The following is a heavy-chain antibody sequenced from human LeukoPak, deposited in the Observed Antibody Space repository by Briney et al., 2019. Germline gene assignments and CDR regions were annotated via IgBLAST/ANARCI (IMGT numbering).Heavy chain of an antibody. CDR3: ARDQDYYDSSGYLGY. J-gene: IGHJ4*02. V-gene: IGHV1-69*04. CDR2: IIPIFGIA. CDR1: GGTFSSYA. D-gene: IGHD3-22*01. Sequence: ASVKVSCKAYGGTFSSYAISWVRQAPGQGLEWMGRIIPIFGIANYAQKFQGRVTITADKSTSTAYMELSSLRSEDAAVYYCARDQDYYDSSGYLGYWGQGTLVTVSS.